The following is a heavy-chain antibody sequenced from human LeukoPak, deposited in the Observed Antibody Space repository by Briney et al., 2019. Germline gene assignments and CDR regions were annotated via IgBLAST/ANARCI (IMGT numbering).Heavy chain of an antibody. CDR1: GYSISSGYY. CDR3: ARRNAFDI. J-gene: IGHJ3*02. V-gene: IGHV4-38-2*01. Sequence: SETLSLTCAVSGYSISSGYYWGWIRQPPGKGLEWIGSIYHSGSTYYNPSLKSRVTISVATSKNQFSLKLSSVTAADTAVYYCARRNAFDIWGQGTMVTVSS. CDR2: IYHSGST.